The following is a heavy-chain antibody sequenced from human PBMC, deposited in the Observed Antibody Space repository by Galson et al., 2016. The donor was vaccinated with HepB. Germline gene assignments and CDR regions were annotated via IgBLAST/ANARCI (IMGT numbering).Heavy chain of an antibody. CDR1: GLNLDMDS. CDR3: ARDRDYAFNI. Sequence: SLRLSCATSGLNLDMDSLNWVRQAPGKGLEWIAYITSDSANIQYSGSVRGRFTISRDNAEKSVYLQMNSLKAEDSAVYFCARDRDYAFNIWGRGTMVTVSS. V-gene: IGHV3-48*01. D-gene: IGHD5-24*01. CDR2: ITSDSANI. J-gene: IGHJ3*02.